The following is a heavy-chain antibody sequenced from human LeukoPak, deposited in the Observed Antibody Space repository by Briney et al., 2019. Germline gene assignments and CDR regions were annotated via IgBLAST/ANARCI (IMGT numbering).Heavy chain of an antibody. Sequence: GGSLRLSCTASGFTFSNYGMHWVRQAPGKGLEWVAIIWFDGSNKYYADSVKGRFTISRDNSKNTLYLQMNSLRAEDTAVYYCARGPDIVVVPGGFDYWGQGTLVTVSS. J-gene: IGHJ4*02. V-gene: IGHV3-33*01. CDR1: GFTFSNYG. CDR2: IWFDGSNK. CDR3: ARGPDIVVVPGGFDY. D-gene: IGHD2-2*01.